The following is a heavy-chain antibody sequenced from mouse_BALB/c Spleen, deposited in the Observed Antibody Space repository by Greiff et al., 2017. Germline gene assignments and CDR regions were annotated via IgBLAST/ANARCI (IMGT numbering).Heavy chain of an antibody. V-gene: IGHV14-3*02. D-gene: IGHD1-1*01. CDR3: ARSITTVVAEAMDY. CDR1: GFNIKDTY. CDR2: IDPANGNT. J-gene: IGHJ4*01. Sequence: VQLQQSGAELVKPGASVKLSCTASGFNIKDTYMHWVKQRPEQGLEWIGRIDPANGNTKYDPKFQGKATITADTSPNTAYLQLSSLTSEDTAVYYCARSITTVVAEAMDYWGQGTSVTVSS.